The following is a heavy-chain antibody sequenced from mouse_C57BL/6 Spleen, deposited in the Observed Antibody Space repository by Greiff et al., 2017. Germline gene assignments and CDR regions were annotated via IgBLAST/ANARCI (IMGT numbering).Heavy chain of an antibody. CDR2: IDPSDGYT. CDR3: ERGGSTFDD. Sequence: QVQLQQPGAELVMPGASVKLSCKASGYTFTSYWMHWVKQRPGQGLEWIGEIDPSDGYTKYNQKFKGKATLTVDKSSSTAYMQHSSLTSEDSAVYYCERGGSTFDDWGQGTTVTVSS. D-gene: IGHD1-1*01. J-gene: IGHJ2*01. V-gene: IGHV1-69*01. CDR1: GYTFTSYW.